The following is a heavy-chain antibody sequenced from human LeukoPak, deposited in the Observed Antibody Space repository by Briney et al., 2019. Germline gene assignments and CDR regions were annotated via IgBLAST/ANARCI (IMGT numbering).Heavy chain of an antibody. CDR2: ISGSGAST. Sequence: GGSLRLSCAASGFTFSSYAMSWVRQAPRKGLEWVSAISGSGASTYYADSVRGRFTISRDNSQNTLYLQMDSLRAEDTALYYCAKEYSGYDFDYWGQGTLVTVSS. CDR3: AKEYSGYDFDY. V-gene: IGHV3-23*01. CDR1: GFTFSSYA. J-gene: IGHJ4*02. D-gene: IGHD5-12*01.